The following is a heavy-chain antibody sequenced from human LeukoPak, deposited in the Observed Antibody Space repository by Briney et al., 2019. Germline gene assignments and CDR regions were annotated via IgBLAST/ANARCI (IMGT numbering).Heavy chain of an antibody. V-gene: IGHV3-21*01. CDR3: ATVTIAVADDDY. CDR1: GFTFSSYS. CDR2: ISSSSSYI. D-gene: IGHD6-19*01. J-gene: IGHJ4*02. Sequence: SGGSLRLSCAASGFTFSSYSMNWVRQAPGKGLEWVSSISSSSSYIYYADSVKGRFTISRDNAKNSLYLQMNSLRAEDTAVYFCATVTIAVADDDYWGQGTLVTVSS.